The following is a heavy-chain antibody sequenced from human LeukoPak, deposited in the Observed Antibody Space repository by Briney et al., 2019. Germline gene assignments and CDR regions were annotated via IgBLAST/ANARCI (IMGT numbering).Heavy chain of an antibody. CDR1: GFTFSSYD. CDR2: ISGSGSST. CDR3: ATDGQVWFQGGLDY. D-gene: IGHD3/OR15-3a*01. Sequence: GGSLRLSCAASGFTFSSYDMSWVRQAPGKGLEWVSAISGSGSSTYYADSVKGRFTISRDNSKNTLYLQLNSLRAEDTAVYYCATDGQVWFQGGLDYWGQGTLVTVSS. V-gene: IGHV3-23*01. J-gene: IGHJ4*02.